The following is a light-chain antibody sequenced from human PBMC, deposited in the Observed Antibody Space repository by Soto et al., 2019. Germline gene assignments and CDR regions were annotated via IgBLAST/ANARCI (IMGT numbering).Light chain of an antibody. J-gene: IGKJ1*01. V-gene: IGKV1-5*01. CDR3: QQYDSFPVT. Sequence: IQMTQCPSTLSASVGDTVTITCRASQRLXSWLVWHQQKPGKAPQLLXYAFSAWTSGVPPRLSGSGSATEFTLTISSLQPDDFSTYYCQQYDSFPVTFGQGTKVDIK. CDR2: AFS. CDR1: QRLXSW.